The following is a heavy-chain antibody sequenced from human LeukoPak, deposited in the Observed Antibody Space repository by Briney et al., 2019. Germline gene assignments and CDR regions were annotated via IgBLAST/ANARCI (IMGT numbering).Heavy chain of an antibody. V-gene: IGHV3-23*01. CDR1: GFTFSSYS. Sequence: GGSLRLSCAASGFTFSSYSMNWVRQSPGKGLEWVSAISGSGGSTYYADSVKGRFTISRDNSKNTLYLQMNSLRAEDTAVYYCAKSSGSHSRNFDYWGQGTLVTVSS. D-gene: IGHD3-10*01. CDR2: ISGSGGST. J-gene: IGHJ4*02. CDR3: AKSSGSHSRNFDY.